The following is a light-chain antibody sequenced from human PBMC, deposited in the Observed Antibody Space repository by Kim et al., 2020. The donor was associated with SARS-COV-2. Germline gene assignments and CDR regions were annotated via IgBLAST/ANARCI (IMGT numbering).Light chain of an antibody. J-gene: IGLJ3*02. CDR3: QVWDSSSGV. CDR1: NIGSKS. V-gene: IGLV3-21*04. CDR2: YDS. Sequence: SYELTQPPSVSVAPGKTARITCGGNNIGSKSVHWYQQKPCQAPVLVIYYDSDRPSGIPERFSGSNSGNTATLTISRVEAGDEADYYCQVWDSSSGVFGGGTQLTVL.